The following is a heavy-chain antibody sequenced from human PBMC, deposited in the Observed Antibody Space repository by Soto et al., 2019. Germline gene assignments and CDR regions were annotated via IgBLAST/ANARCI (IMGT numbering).Heavy chain of an antibody. D-gene: IGHD2-2*02. CDR2: INAGNGNT. CDR1: GYTFTSYA. CDR3: ARGVGCSSTSCYIPFDP. V-gene: IGHV1-3*01. J-gene: IGHJ5*02. Sequence: GASVKVSCKASGYTFTSYAMHCVRQAPGQRLEWMGWINAGNGNTKYSQKFQGRVTITRDTSASTAYMELSSLRSEDTAVYYCARGVGCSSTSCYIPFDPWGQGTLVTVSS.